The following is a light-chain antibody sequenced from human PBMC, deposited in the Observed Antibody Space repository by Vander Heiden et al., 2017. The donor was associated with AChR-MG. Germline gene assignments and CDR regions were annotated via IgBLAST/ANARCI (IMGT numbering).Light chain of an antibody. CDR2: DVS. J-gene: IGLJ3*02. Sequence: QSALTQPASVSGSPGQSITLSCSGTSSDVGGYDSVSWYQQHPGKAPKLMIYDVSERPSGVSNRFSASKSGNTASLTISGLQAEDEADYFCTSYTSSNTLVFGGGTKVTVL. CDR1: SSDVGGYDS. V-gene: IGLV2-14*03. CDR3: TSYTSSNTLV.